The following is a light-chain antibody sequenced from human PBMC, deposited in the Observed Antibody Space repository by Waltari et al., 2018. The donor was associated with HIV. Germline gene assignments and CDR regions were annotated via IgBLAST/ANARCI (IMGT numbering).Light chain of an antibody. CDR2: SNN. CDR1: SSNIGSKT. CDR3: AAWDDSLNGVV. V-gene: IGLV1-44*01. Sequence: QSVLTQPPSASGTPGQRVTISCSGSSSNIGSKTVNWYQQLPGTAPKLLIYSNNQRPSAVPDRISGSKSGTSASLAISGLQSEDEAAYYCAAWDDSLNGVVFGGGTKLTVL. J-gene: IGLJ2*01.